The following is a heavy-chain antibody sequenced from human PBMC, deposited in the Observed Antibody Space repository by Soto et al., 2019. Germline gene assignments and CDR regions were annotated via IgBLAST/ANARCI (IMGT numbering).Heavy chain of an antibody. D-gene: IGHD5-12*01. CDR3: ARGQEGIVATH. CDR1: GVSLTGCY. Sequence: QVQLQQWGAGLLKPSETLSLTCTVNGVSLTGCYWSWIRQPPGKGLERIGEVKDGGSTNYSPSLRGRVSISADTSKNHVSLRLNSVTAADTAVYFCARGQEGIVATHWDQGALVTVSS. V-gene: IGHV4-34*01. CDR2: VKDGGST. J-gene: IGHJ4*02.